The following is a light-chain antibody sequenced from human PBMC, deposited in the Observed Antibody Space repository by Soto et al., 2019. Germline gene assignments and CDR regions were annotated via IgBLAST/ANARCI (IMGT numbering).Light chain of an antibody. CDR2: AAS. CDR1: QTITNY. V-gene: IGKV1-39*01. Sequence: DIQMTQSPSSLSASVGDRVTITCRASQTITNYLNWYQQKPGKAPKLLIYAASTLLSGVPSRFSGGGSGTDFTLTSDSLQPEDFATYYCQQRYSSPWTFGQGTKVEIK. CDR3: QQRYSSPWT. J-gene: IGKJ1*01.